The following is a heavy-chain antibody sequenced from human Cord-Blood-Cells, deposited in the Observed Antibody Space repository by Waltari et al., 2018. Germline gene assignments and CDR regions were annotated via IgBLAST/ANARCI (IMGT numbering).Heavy chain of an antibody. V-gene: IGHV4-34*01. CDR2: IKHSGST. J-gene: IGHJ5*02. CDR3: ARGTVYCGGDCYLNWFDP. CDR1: GGSFSGYY. D-gene: IGHD2-21*02. Sequence: QVQLQQWGAGLLKPSETLSLTCAVYGGSFSGYYWSWIRQPPGKGLEWIGEIKHSGSTNHNPSLKSGVTISVDTSKNQFSLKLSSVTAADTAVYYCARGTVYCGGDCYLNWFDPWGQGTLVTVSS.